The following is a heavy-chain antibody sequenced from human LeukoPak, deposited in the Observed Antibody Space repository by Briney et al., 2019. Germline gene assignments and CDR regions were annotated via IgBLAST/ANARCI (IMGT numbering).Heavy chain of an antibody. Sequence: SETLSLTCTVSGGAITSHYWTWIRQSPVKGLEWIGDISNSGSTSYNPSLKSRVTISIDTSKNQFSLKLSPVTAADTAVYYCGRDALVGYFSYYYMDAWGKGTTVTVSS. D-gene: IGHD2-15*01. J-gene: IGHJ6*03. CDR3: GRDALVGYFSYYYMDA. CDR1: GGAITSHY. CDR2: ISNSGST. V-gene: IGHV4-59*11.